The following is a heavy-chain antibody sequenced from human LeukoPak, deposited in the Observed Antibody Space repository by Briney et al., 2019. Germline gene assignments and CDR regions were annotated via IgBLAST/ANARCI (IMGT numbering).Heavy chain of an antibody. CDR1: GFTFDDYA. CDR3: AKAVDRDGSNLRPYYFDY. V-gene: IGHV3-9*01. J-gene: IGHJ4*02. CDR2: ISWNSGSI. D-gene: IGHD5-24*01. Sequence: GGSLRLSCAAAGFTFDDYAMHWVRQAPGKGLEWVSGISWNSGSIAYADSVKGRFTIPRGNAKNSLYLQMNSLGAEDTAFYSCAKAVDRDGSNLRPYYFDYWGQGTLVTVSS.